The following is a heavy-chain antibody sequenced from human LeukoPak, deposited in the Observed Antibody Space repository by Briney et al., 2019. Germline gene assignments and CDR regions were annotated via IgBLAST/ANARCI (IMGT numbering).Heavy chain of an antibody. CDR3: TKDVGPGYDWFDP. CDR1: GFTFNIYG. J-gene: IGHJ5*02. Sequence: GGSLRLSCAASGFTFNIYGMSWVRQAPGKGLEWVSTISGDGENTHYADSVKGRFTVSRDNSKNTMYLQMNNLRGDDTALYYCTKDVGPGYDWFDPWGQGTQVTVSS. D-gene: IGHD1-1*01. V-gene: IGHV3-23*01. CDR2: ISGDGENT.